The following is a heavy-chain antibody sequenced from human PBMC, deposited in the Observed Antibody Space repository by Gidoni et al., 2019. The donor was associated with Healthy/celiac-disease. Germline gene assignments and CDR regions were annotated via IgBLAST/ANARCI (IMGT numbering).Heavy chain of an antibody. J-gene: IGHJ3*02. CDR1: GCTFSSDS. CDR2: ISSSSSTI. Sequence: EVQRVESGGGWVQPGGSLRLACAASGCTFSSDSMNWVRQAPGKGLEWVSYISSSSSTIYYADSVKGRFTISRDNAKNSLYLQMNSLRDEDTAVYYCARARFVVVTARGAFDIWGQGTMVTVSS. V-gene: IGHV3-48*02. CDR3: ARARFVVVTARGAFDI. D-gene: IGHD2-21*02.